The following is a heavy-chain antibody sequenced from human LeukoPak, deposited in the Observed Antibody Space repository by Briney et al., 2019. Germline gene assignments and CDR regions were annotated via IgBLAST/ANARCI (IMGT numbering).Heavy chain of an antibody. J-gene: IGHJ2*01. D-gene: IGHD3-9*01. CDR3: ARGGSDRWSYDILTGYYDWYFDL. Sequence: GASVKVSCKASGYNFNTYDYNWVRQAPGQGLEWMGYISAYNGNTNYAQKLQGRVTMTTDTSTNTTYMELRSLRSDDTAVYYCARGGSDRWSYDILTGYYDWYFDLWGRGTLVTVSS. CDR1: GYNFNTYD. V-gene: IGHV1-18*01. CDR2: ISAYNGNT.